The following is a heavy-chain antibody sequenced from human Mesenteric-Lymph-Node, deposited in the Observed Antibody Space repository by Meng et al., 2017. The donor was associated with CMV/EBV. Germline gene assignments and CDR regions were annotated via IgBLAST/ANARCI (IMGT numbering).Heavy chain of an antibody. D-gene: IGHD3-22*01. V-gene: IGHV1-8*01. CDR1: GYIFTSYD. CDR2: MNPNSGNT. J-gene: IGHJ3*02. CDR3: VRGLAHYYDRSGYSGGDGFDI. Sequence: GESLKISCKASGYIFTSYDINWVRQATGQGLEWMGWMNPNSGNTGYAQKFQGRVTMTRNTSISTAYMELSSLRSEDTAVYYCVRGLAHYYDRSGYSGGDGFDIWGQGTMVTVSS.